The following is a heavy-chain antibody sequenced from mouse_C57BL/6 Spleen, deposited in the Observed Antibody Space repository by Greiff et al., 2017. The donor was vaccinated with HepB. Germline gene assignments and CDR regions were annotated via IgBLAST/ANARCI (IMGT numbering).Heavy chain of an antibody. CDR1: GFTFSSYT. Sequence: EVHLVESGGGLVKPGGSLKLSCAASGFTFSSYTMSWVRQTPEKRLEWVATISGGGGNTYYPDSVKGRFTISRDNAKNTLYLQMSSLRSEDTALYYCARQGNWAFDYWGQGTTLTVSS. D-gene: IGHD4-1*01. J-gene: IGHJ2*01. CDR2: ISGGGGNT. CDR3: ARQGNWAFDY. V-gene: IGHV5-9*01.